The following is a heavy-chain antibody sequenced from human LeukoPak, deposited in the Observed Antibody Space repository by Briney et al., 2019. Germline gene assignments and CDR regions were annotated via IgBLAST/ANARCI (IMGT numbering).Heavy chain of an antibody. Sequence: SVKVSCKASGYTYTSYGISWVRQAPGQGLEWMGGIIPIFGTTNYAQKFQDRVTITADKSTSTAYMELSSLRSEDTAVYYCARVVGLTGYSSSWYSGYYYYMDVWGKGTTVTVSS. CDR2: IIPIFGTT. CDR1: GYTYTSYG. V-gene: IGHV1-69*06. J-gene: IGHJ6*03. D-gene: IGHD6-13*01. CDR3: ARVVGLTGYSSSWYSGYYYYMDV.